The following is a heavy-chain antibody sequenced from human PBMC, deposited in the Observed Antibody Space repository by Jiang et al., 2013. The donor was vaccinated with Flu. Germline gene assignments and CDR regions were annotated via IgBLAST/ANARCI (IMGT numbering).Heavy chain of an antibody. CDR1: GYSISSGYY. V-gene: IGHV4-38-2*01. Sequence: GPGLVKPSETLSLTCAVSGYSISSGYYWGWIRQPPGKGLEWIGSIYHSGSTYYNPSLKSRVTISVDTSKNQFSLKLSSVTAADTAVYYCARWFSDYDFWSGPDYFDYWGQGTLVTVSS. J-gene: IGHJ4*02. D-gene: IGHD3-3*01. CDR2: IYHSGST. CDR3: ARWFSDYDFWSGPDYFDY.